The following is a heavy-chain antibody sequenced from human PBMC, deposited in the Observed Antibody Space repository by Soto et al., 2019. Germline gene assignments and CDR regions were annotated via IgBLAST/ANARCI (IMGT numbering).Heavy chain of an antibody. CDR1: GGSFSCYY. Sequence: SETLSLTWAVYGGSFSCYYWSWIRQPPGKGLEWIGEINHSGSTNYNPSLKSRVTISVDTSKNQFSLRLTSVTAADTAMYYCAKKGYYPSGKINLFDSWGQGTLVTVSS. J-gene: IGHJ4*02. V-gene: IGHV4-34*01. CDR2: INHSGST. CDR3: AKKGYYPSGKINLFDS. D-gene: IGHD3-10*01.